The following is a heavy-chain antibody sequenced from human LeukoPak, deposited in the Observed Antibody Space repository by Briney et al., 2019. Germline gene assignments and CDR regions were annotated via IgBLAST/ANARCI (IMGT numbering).Heavy chain of an antibody. CDR3: ARGVSGSYWPYYYYYYMDV. J-gene: IGHJ6*03. CDR2: INPSGGST. V-gene: IGHV1-46*01. Sequence: GASVKVSCKASGYTFTSYYMHWVRQAPGQGLEWMGIINPSGGSTSYAQKFQGRVTMTRDTSTSTVYMELSSLRSEDTAVYYCARGVSGSYWPYYYYYYMDVWGKGTTVTVSS. CDR1: GYTFTSYY. D-gene: IGHD1-26*01.